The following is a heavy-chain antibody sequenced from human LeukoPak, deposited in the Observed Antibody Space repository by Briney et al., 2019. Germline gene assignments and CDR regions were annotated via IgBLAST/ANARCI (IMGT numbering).Heavy chain of an antibody. V-gene: IGHV4-59*08. CDR3: ARSPPVYYYYYGMDV. J-gene: IGHJ6*02. CDR1: GGSIRGYY. CDR2: IYYSVST. Sequence: LETLSLTSTVSGGSIRGYYWSWIRQPPGKGLEGIGYIYYSVSTNYNPSLKSRVTISVDTPKHQFSLKLSSVTAADTAVYYCARSPPVYYYYYGMDVRGQGTTVTVSS.